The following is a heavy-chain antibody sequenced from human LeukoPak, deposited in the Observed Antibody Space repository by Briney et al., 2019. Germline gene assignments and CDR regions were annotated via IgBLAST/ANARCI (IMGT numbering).Heavy chain of an antibody. Sequence: PGRSLRLSCAASGFTFSSYAMHWVRQAPGKGLEWVAVISYDGSNKYYADSVKGRFTISRDNSKNTLYLQMNSLRAEDTAVYYCARDFLSGPRYCSGGSCPRYYYYGMDVWGQGTTVTVSS. D-gene: IGHD2-15*01. CDR1: GFTFSSYA. CDR2: ISYDGSNK. V-gene: IGHV3-30-3*01. CDR3: ARDFLSGPRYCSGGSCPRYYYYGMDV. J-gene: IGHJ6*02.